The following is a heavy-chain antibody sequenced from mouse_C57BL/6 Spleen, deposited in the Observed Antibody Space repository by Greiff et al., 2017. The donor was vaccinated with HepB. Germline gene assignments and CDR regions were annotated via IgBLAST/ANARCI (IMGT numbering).Heavy chain of an antibody. J-gene: IGHJ3*01. V-gene: IGHV1-81*01. CDR2: IYPRSGNT. CDR3: ARYDYGRAY. D-gene: IGHD1-1*01. CDR1: GYTFTSYG. Sequence: VKVVESGAELARPGASVKLSCKASGYTFTSYGISWVKQRTGQGLEWIGEIYPRSGNTYYNEKFKGKATLTADKSSSTAYMELRSLTSEDSAVYFCARYDYGRAYWGQGTLVTVSA.